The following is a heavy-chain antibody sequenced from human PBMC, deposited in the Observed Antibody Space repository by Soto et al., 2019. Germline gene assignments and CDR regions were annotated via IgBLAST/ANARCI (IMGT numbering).Heavy chain of an antibody. V-gene: IGHV3-9*01. CDR2: ISWNSGSI. J-gene: IGHJ4*02. Sequence: EVQLVESGGGLVQPGRSLRLSCAASGFTFDDYAMHWVRQAPGKGLAWVSGISWNSGSIGYADSVKGRFTISRDNAKNSRYLQMNSLRAEDTALYYCAKDTHSSGWYVDYWGQGTLVTVSS. CDR3: AKDTHSSGWYVDY. D-gene: IGHD6-19*01. CDR1: GFTFDDYA.